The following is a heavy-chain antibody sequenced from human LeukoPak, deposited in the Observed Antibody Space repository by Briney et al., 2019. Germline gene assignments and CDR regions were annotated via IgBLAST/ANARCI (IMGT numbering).Heavy chain of an antibody. Sequence: PGGSVRLSCEASGFTFSRYTMNWVRQAPGKGLEWVSSVSSGGYVYYAESLKGRFTVSRDNAGNSLSLQMNSLRAEDTAIYYCARELSEAAPLWGQGTLVTVPS. V-gene: IGHV3-21*01. CDR3: ARELSEAAPL. D-gene: IGHD3-16*02. J-gene: IGHJ4*02. CDR1: GFTFSRYT. CDR2: VSSGGYV.